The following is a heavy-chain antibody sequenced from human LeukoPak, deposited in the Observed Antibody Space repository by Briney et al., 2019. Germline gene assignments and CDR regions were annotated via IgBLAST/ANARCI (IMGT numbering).Heavy chain of an antibody. J-gene: IGHJ4*02. D-gene: IGHD4/OR15-4a*01. V-gene: IGHV4-34*01. CDR1: GGSVSGYY. CDR2: IFHGGST. CDR3: ATGRYGAYGDY. Sequence: PSETLSLTCAVYGGSVSGYYWSWIRQPPGKGLEWIGEIFHGGSTNYNPSLKSRVTISVDTSTNQFSLKLTSVTAADTAVYYCATGRYGAYGDYWGQGTLVTVSS.